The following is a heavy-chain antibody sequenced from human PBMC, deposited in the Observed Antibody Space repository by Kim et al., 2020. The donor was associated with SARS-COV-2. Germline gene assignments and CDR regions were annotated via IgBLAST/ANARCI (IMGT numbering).Heavy chain of an antibody. D-gene: IGHD6-19*01. CDR2: ISSSSSYI. Sequence: GGSLRLSCAASGFTFSSYSMNWVRQAPGKGLEWVSSISSSSSYIYYADSVKGRFTISRDNAKSSLYLQMNSLRAEDTAVYYCASRPRIAVAGTIDYWGQGTLVTVSS. CDR3: ASRPRIAVAGTIDY. V-gene: IGHV3-21*01. CDR1: GFTFSSYS. J-gene: IGHJ4*02.